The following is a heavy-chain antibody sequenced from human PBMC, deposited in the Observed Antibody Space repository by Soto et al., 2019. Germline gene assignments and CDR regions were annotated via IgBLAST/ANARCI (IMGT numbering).Heavy chain of an antibody. J-gene: IGHJ4*02. CDR1: GYTFTSYY. CDR3: GRGRSGQIVVFY. V-gene: IGHV1-46*01. Sequence: QVQLVQSGAEVKKPGASVKVSCKASGYTFTSYYMHWVRQAPGQGLEWMGIINPSGGSTSYAQKFQGRVTMTRDTSTSTVYMELKNLSPDDTAVYYCGRGRSGQIVVFYWGQGTPVTVSS. CDR2: INPSGGST. D-gene: IGHD1-26*01.